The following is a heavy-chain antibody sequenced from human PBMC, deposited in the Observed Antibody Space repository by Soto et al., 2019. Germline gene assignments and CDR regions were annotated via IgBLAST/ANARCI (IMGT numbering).Heavy chain of an antibody. J-gene: IGHJ6*03. CDR3: ARAKAVELYYYYYMDV. Sequence: GGSLRLSCAASGFTFSSYGMHWVRQAPGKGLEWVAVIWYDGSNKYYADSVKGRFTISRDNSKNTLYLQMNSLRAEATAAYYCARAKAVELYYYYYMDVWGKGTTVTVSS. D-gene: IGHD1-26*01. CDR2: IWYDGSNK. V-gene: IGHV3-33*08. CDR1: GFTFSSYG.